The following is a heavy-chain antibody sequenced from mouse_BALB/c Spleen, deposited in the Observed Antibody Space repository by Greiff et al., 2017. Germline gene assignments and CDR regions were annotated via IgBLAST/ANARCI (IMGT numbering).Heavy chain of an antibody. J-gene: IGHJ4*01. D-gene: IGHD1-1*01. V-gene: IGHV5-6-4*01. CDR3: TRDGFITTVENAMDY. Sequence: DVMLVESGGGLVKPGGSLKLSCAASGFTFSSYTMSWVRQTPEKRLEWVATISSGGSYTYYPDSVKGRFTISRDNAKNTLYLQMSSLKSEDTAMYYCTRDGFITTVENAMDYWGQGTSVTVSS. CDR2: ISSGGSYT. CDR1: GFTFSSYT.